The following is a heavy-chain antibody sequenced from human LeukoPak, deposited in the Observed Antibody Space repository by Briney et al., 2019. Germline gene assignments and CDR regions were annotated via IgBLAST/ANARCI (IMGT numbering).Heavy chain of an antibody. D-gene: IGHD1-26*01. J-gene: IGHJ4*02. CDR1: GDSISSYY. CDR3: ARDQSGSRAFDY. V-gene: IGHV4-4*07. Sequence: SETLSLTCTVSGDSISSYYWSWIRQPAGKGLEWIGRIYTSGSTNYSPSLKSRVTMSVDTSKNQFSLKLNSVTAADTAVYYCARDQSGSRAFDYWGQGTLVTVSS. CDR2: IYTSGST.